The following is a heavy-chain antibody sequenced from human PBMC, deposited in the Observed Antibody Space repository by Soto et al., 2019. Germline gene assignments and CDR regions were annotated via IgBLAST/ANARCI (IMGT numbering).Heavy chain of an antibody. D-gene: IGHD6-19*01. CDR2: IWYDGSNK. CDR1: GFTFSSYG. J-gene: IGHJ4*02. V-gene: IGHV3-33*01. Sequence: QVQLVESGGGVVQPGRSLRLSCAASGFTFSSYGMHWVRQAPGKGLEWVAVIWYDGSNKYYADSVKGRFTISRDNSKKTLYLRMNSRRAEDTAVYYCARVGSGWGEYYFDYWGQGTLVTVSS. CDR3: ARVGSGWGEYYFDY.